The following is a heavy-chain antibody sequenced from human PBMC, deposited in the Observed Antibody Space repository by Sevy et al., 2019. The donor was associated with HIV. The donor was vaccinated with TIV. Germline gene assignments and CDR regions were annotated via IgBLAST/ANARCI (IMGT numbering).Heavy chain of an antibody. Sequence: GGSLRLSCAASGFTFSRYSMNWVRQAPGKGLEWVSSISGSSNYIYYAESLKGRFIISRDNAKNTLYLQMNSLRADDTAVCYCATGPPDGSYDYFDYWGQGTLVTVSS. CDR3: ATGPPDGSYDYFDY. CDR1: GFTFSRYS. V-gene: IGHV3-21*06. CDR2: ISGSSNYI. J-gene: IGHJ4*02. D-gene: IGHD1-26*01.